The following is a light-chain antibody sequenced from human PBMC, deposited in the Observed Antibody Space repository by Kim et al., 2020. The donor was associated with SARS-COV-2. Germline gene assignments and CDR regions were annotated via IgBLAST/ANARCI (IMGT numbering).Light chain of an antibody. CDR3: KYYSNYVWT. CDR2: DAS. Sequence: ASVGDRVTFPCRDSQSISNWLAWYQQRPGKTPNLLIYDASTLESGVPSRFSGGGSGTEFTLPIGSLQPDDLATYYCKYYSNYVWTFGQGTKMDIK. CDR1: QSISNW. J-gene: IGKJ1*01. V-gene: IGKV1-5*01.